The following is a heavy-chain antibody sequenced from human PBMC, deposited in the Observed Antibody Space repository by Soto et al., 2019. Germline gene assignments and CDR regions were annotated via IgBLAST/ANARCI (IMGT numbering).Heavy chain of an antibody. CDR2: IYLKSGIT. CDR1: GLIFHDYA. CDR3: AKDLTQYFDY. Sequence: LRLSCEVSGLIFHDYAMHWVRQPPGKGLEWVSGIYLKSGITDYADSVKGRFTVSRDSAKDSLFLQMNGLRAEDTAVYYCAKDLTQYFDYWGQGTLVTVSS. J-gene: IGHJ4*02. D-gene: IGHD3-9*01. V-gene: IGHV3-9*01.